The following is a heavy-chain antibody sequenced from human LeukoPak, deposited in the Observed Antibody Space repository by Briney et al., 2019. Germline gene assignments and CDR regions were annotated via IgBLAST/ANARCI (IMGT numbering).Heavy chain of an antibody. D-gene: IGHD3-9*01. CDR1: GGSISNYY. V-gene: IGHV4-59*01. CDR3: ATLTGYSSESWFDP. CDR2: IYYTGGT. J-gene: IGHJ5*02. Sequence: SETLSLTCTVSGGSISNYYWSWIRQPPGKGLEWIGYIYYTGGTNYNPSLKSRVTISVDTSKNQFSLKLSSVTAADTAVYYCATLTGYSSESWFDPWGQGILVTVSS.